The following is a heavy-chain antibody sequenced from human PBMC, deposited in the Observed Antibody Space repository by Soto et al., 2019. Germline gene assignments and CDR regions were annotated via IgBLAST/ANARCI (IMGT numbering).Heavy chain of an antibody. J-gene: IGHJ6*02. CDR3: AEGYPPDPYYYYYGMDV. V-gene: IGHV1-69*06. CDR1: GGTFSSYA. Sequence: QVQLVQSGAEVKKPGSSVKVSCKASGGTFSSYAISWVRQAPGQGLEWMGGIIPIFGTANYAQKFQGRVTITADKSTSTAYMELSSLRSEDTAVYYCAEGYPPDPYYYYYGMDVWGQGTTVTVSS. CDR2: IIPIFGTA. D-gene: IGHD5-18*01.